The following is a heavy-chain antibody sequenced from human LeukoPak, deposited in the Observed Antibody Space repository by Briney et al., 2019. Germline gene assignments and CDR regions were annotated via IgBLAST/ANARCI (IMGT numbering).Heavy chain of an antibody. CDR3: AKGLGFLPQFYY. J-gene: IGHJ4*02. V-gene: IGHV3-23*01. CDR1: GFTFNSEA. CDR2: ISDSGGTT. Sequence: PGGSLRLSCAASGFTFNSEAMTWVRQGPGKGLEWVSSISDSGGTTYHADSVKGRFTISRDNSKNTVYLQMNSLRAEDTALYYCAKGLGFLPQFYYWGQGTMVAVSS. D-gene: IGHD6-19*01.